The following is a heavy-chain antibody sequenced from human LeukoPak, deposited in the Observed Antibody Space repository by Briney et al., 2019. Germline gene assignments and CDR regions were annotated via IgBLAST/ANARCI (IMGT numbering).Heavy chain of an antibody. CDR1: GFTFDDYG. J-gene: IGHJ4*02. Sequence: GGSLRLSCAASGFTFDDYGMSWVRQAPGKGLEWVSDINWNGDITSYADSVKGRVTISRDNAKNSLYLQMNRLRAEDTALYHCARDSKSWAGTFDYWGQGTLVTVSS. D-gene: IGHD6-19*01. CDR2: INWNGDIT. CDR3: ARDSKSWAGTFDY. V-gene: IGHV3-20*01.